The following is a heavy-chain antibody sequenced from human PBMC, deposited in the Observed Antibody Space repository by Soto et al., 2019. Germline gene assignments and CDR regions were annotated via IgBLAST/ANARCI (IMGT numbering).Heavy chain of an antibody. Sequence: SETLSLTCTVSGGSISSYYWSWIRQPAGKGLEWIGRIYTSGSTNYNPSLKSRVTMSVDTSKNQFSLKLSSVTAGDAAVYYCARDIRKGGVAPGYGMDVWGQGTTVTVSS. CDR1: GGSISSYY. D-gene: IGHD3-3*01. CDR3: ARDIRKGGVAPGYGMDV. CDR2: IYTSGST. J-gene: IGHJ6*02. V-gene: IGHV4-4*07.